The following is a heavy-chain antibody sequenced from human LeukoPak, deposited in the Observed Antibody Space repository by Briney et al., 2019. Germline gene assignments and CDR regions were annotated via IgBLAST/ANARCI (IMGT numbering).Heavy chain of an antibody. J-gene: IGHJ4*02. CDR3: ARVLRYDGSSGYYAY. D-gene: IGHD3-22*01. CDR1: GYTFTGYY. V-gene: IGHV1-2*02. Sequence: ASVKVSCKASGYTFTGYYAHWVRQAPGQGLEWMGWINPNTGATNYAQALRGRVTMTRDTSITIFYMELSSLRTDDTAVYYCARVLRYDGSSGYYAYWGQGTLVTVSS. CDR2: INPNTGAT.